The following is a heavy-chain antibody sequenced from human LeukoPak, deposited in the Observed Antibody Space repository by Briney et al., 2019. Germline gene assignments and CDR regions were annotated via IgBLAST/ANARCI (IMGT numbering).Heavy chain of an antibody. V-gene: IGHV3-48*04. CDR3: ASTGDILTGYDY. CDR2: IRPNDGTT. Sequence: PGGSLRLSCEASGFTFSNYGMNWVRQAPGKGLEWVSYIRPNDGTTHYADSVKGRFTISRDNAKNTLYLQMNSLRAEDTALYYCASTGDILTGYDYWGQGTLVTVSS. J-gene: IGHJ4*02. D-gene: IGHD3-9*01. CDR1: GFTFSNYG.